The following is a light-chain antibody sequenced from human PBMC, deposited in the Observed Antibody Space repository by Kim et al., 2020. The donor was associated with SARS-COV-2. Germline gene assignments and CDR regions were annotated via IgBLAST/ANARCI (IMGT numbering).Light chain of an antibody. CDR1: QSISNY. Sequence: IQMTQSPSSLSASVGDRVIITCRASQSISNYLNWYQQKPGKAPKVLIYAASILQSGVPSRFSGSGSGTDFTLTISSLHPEDFATYYCQQGYSKPPEYTCGQGTTLE. CDR3: QQGYSKPPEYT. V-gene: IGKV1-39*01. CDR2: AAS. J-gene: IGKJ2*01.